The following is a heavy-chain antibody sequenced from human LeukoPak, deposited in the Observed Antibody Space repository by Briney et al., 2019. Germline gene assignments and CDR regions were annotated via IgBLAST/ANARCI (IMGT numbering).Heavy chain of an antibody. CDR1: GFTFDDYA. J-gene: IGHJ3*02. Sequence: SLRLSCAASGFTFDDYAMHWVRPAPGKGLAWVAGISWNSGSIGYADSVKGRFTISRDNAKNSLYLQMNSLRAEDTALYYCAKDGYDIVTLGAFDIWGQGTMVTVSS. CDR3: AKDGYDIVTLGAFDI. D-gene: IGHD3-9*01. V-gene: IGHV3-9*01. CDR2: ISWNSGSI.